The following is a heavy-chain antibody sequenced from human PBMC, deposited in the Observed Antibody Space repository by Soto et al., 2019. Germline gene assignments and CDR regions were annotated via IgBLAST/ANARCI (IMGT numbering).Heavy chain of an antibody. CDR2: IIPIFGAA. CDR1: GGTFSSYA. CDR3: ARGSGDDSSGYLPAY. Sequence: QVQLVQSGAELKKPGSSVKVSCKASGGTFSSYAISWLRQAPGQGLEWMGGIIPIFGAANYAQKFQGRVTITADESTTTAYMELSRLRSEDTAIYYCARGSGDDSSGYLPAYWGQGTLVTVSS. V-gene: IGHV1-69*01. J-gene: IGHJ4*02. D-gene: IGHD3-22*01.